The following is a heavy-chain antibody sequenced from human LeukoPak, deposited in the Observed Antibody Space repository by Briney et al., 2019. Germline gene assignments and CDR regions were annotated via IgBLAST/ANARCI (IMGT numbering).Heavy chain of an antibody. D-gene: IGHD2-2*01. CDR1: GFTFSSYG. CDR3: ANHLACGSTSCPPFDD. Sequence: PGRFLRLSCAASGFTFSSYGMHWVRQAPGKGLEWVAVIWYDGSNKYYADSVKGRFTISRDNSKNTLYLQMNSLRAEDTAVYYCANHLACGSTSCPPFDDWGQGTLVTVSS. J-gene: IGHJ4*02. V-gene: IGHV3-33*06. CDR2: IWYDGSNK.